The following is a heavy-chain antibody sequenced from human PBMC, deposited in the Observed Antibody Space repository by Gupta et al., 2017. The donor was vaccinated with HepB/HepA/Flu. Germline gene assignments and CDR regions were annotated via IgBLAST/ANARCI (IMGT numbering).Heavy chain of an antibody. CDR3: ATYDYSNLPRYYYMDV. J-gene: IGHJ6*03. D-gene: IGHD5-12*01. V-gene: IGHV1-69*01. Sequence: QLVQSGAEVKKPGSSVKVACKASGGTLRSYAVSWVRQAPGQGLEWMGGSIPIFGTAKSAQRFQGRVTITADESTNTAYMELSNLRSDDTAIYYCATYDYSNLPRYYYMDVWGNGTTVTVS. CDR1: GGTLRSYA. CDR2: SIPIFGTA.